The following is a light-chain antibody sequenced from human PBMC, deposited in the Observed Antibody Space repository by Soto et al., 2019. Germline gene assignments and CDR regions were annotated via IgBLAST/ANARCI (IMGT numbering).Light chain of an antibody. CDR2: DNN. CDR3: GPWDSSLNGVV. V-gene: IGLV1-51*01. J-gene: IGLJ2*01. Sequence: QSVLTQPPSVSAAPGQRVTISCSGSSSNIGNNYVSWYRQLPGTAPKLLIYDNNRRPSGISDRFSGSKSGTSATLDITGLQTGDEADYYCGPWDSSLNGVVFGGGTKLTVL. CDR1: SSNIGNNY.